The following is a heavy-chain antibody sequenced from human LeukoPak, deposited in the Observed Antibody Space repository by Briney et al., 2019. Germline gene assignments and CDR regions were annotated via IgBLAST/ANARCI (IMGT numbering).Heavy chain of an antibody. D-gene: IGHD5-12*01. CDR1: GFTFSSYA. V-gene: IGHV3-23*01. Sequence: GGSLRLSCAASGFTFSSYAMSWVRQAPGKGLEWVSSINGGGGSTYYADSVKGRFTISRDNAKNSLYLQMNSLRAEDTAVYYCASVRAYSGYDSSADAFDIWGQGTMVTVSS. J-gene: IGHJ3*02. CDR3: ASVRAYSGYDSSADAFDI. CDR2: INGGGGST.